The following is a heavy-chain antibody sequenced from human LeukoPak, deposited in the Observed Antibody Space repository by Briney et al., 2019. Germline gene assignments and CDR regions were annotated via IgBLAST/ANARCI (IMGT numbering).Heavy chain of an antibody. CDR2: INSDGSTT. D-gene: IGHD4-17*01. Sequence: GGTLRLSCAVSGFTFSSYGVSWVRQVPGKGLVWVSGINSDGSTTSYADSVKGRFTISRDNAKNTLYLQMNSLRAEDTALYYCARGGYGAHMGWGQGTLVTVSS. V-gene: IGHV3-74*01. J-gene: IGHJ4*02. CDR1: GFTFSSYG. CDR3: ARGGYGAHMG.